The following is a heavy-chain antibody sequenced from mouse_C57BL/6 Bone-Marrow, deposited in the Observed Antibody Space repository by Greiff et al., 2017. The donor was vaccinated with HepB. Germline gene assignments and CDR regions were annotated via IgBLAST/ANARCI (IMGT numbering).Heavy chain of an antibody. V-gene: IGHV7-1*01. CDR2: SRNKANDYTT. J-gene: IGHJ1*03. CDR3: ARDAPYYGNPYWYFDV. D-gene: IGHD2-10*01. Sequence: EVQLVESGGGLVQSGRSLRLSCATSGFTFSDFYMEWVRQAPGKGLEWIAASRNKANDYTTEYSASVKGRFIVSRDTSQSILYLQMNALRAEDTAIYYCARDAPYYGNPYWYFDVWGTGTTVTVSS. CDR1: GFTFSDFY.